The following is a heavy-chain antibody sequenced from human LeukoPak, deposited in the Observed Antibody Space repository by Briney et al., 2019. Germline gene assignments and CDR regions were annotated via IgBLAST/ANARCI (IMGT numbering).Heavy chain of an antibody. Sequence: GGSLRLSCAASGFTFSSYGMRWVRQAPGKGLEWVAVISYDGGNKYYADSVKGRFTISRDNSKNTLYLQMNSLRAEDTAVYYCAKAKYSSGWSGGDYWGQGTLVTVSS. D-gene: IGHD6-19*01. CDR2: ISYDGGNK. CDR3: AKAKYSSGWSGGDY. J-gene: IGHJ4*02. V-gene: IGHV3-30*18. CDR1: GFTFSSYG.